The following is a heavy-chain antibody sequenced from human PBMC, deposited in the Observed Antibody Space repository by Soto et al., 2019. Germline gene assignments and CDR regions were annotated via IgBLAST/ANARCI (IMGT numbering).Heavy chain of an antibody. V-gene: IGHV3-30*18. J-gene: IGHJ4*02. CDR1: GVTFSSYG. CDR2: ISYDGSNK. Sequence: GGSLRLSWAASGVTFSSYGMHWVRQAPGKGLEWVAVISYDGSNKYYADSVKGRFTISRDNSKNTLYLQMNSLRAEDTAVYYCAKGPWLGITAGIDYWGQGTLVTVSS. CDR3: AKGPWLGITAGIDY. D-gene: IGHD6-25*01.